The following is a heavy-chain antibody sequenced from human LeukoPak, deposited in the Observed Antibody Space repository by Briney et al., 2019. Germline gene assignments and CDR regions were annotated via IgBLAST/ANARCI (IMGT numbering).Heavy chain of an antibody. D-gene: IGHD3-22*01. Sequence: AGGSLRLSCAASGFTFSSDWMSWVRQAPGEGLEWVANINQDGSVKYYVDSVQGRFTISRDNVKSSLYHYMNSLRADDTAVYYCAKDRISYDSSGYYLGPFDYWGQGTLVTVSS. CDR1: GFTFSSDW. V-gene: IGHV3-7*01. J-gene: IGHJ4*02. CDR3: AKDRISYDSSGYYLGPFDY. CDR2: INQDGSVK.